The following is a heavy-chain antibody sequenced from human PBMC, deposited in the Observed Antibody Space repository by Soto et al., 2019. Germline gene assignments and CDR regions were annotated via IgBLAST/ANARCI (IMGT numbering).Heavy chain of an antibody. D-gene: IGHD3-22*01. CDR1: GFTFSSYA. CDR3: AKDAYDSSGYLNWFDP. Sequence: GGSLRLSCAASGFTFSSYAMSWVRQAPGKGLEWVSAISGSGGSTYYADSVNGRLTVSSDNSKNTVDMQMNGLRAEDKAVYYCAKDAYDSSGYLNWFDPWGQGTLVTVSS. J-gene: IGHJ5*02. CDR2: ISGSGGST. V-gene: IGHV3-23*01.